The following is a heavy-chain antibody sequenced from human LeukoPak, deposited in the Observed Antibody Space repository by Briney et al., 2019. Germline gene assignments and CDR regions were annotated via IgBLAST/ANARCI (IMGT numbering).Heavy chain of an antibody. CDR3: ATEDYGDYILSGFFDY. CDR1: GGTFSSYA. CDR2: IIPIFGTA. J-gene: IGHJ4*02. D-gene: IGHD4-17*01. V-gene: IGHV1-69*13. Sequence: ASVKVSCKASGGTFSSYAISWVRQAPGQGLEWMGGIIPIFGTANYARKFQGRVTITADESTSTAYMELSSLRSEDTAVYYCATEDYGDYILSGFFDYWGQGTLVTVSS.